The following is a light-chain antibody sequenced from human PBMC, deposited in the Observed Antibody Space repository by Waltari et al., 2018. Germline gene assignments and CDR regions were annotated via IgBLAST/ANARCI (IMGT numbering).Light chain of an antibody. CDR3: CSYAGLGIYV. CDR2: EVT. Sequence: QSGLTQPASVSGSPGQSITISCTGTSRDVGNYNLVSWYQQDPGKAPKLMVYEVTRRSSGVSDRFSGSKSGNTASLTIYGLQSEDEADYYCCSYAGLGIYVFGTGTKVTVL. V-gene: IGLV2-23*02. CDR1: SRDVGNYNL. J-gene: IGLJ1*01.